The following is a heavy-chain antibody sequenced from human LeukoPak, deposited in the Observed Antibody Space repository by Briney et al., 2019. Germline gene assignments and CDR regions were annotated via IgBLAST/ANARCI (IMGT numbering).Heavy chain of an antibody. J-gene: IGHJ4*02. CDR3: ARDRRIVGATYAFDY. V-gene: IGHV3-21*01. D-gene: IGHD1-26*01. CDR2: ISSSSSYI. CDR1: GFTFSSYS. Sequence: GGSLRLSCAASGFTFSSYSMTWVRQAPGKGLEWVSSISSSSSYIYYADSVKGRFTISRDNAKNSLYLQMNSLRAEDTAVYYCARDRRIVGATYAFDYWGQGTLVTVSS.